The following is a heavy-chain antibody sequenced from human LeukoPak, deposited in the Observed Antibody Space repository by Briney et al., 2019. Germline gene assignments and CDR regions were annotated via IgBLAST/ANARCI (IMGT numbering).Heavy chain of an antibody. Sequence: ASVKVSCKASGYTFTGYYMHWVRQAPGQGLEWMGWINPNSGGTNYAQKFQGGVTMTRDTSISTAYMELSRLRSDDTAVYYCARGLLRGDTVTTGLLMRRWGQGTLVTVSS. V-gene: IGHV1-2*02. J-gene: IGHJ4*02. D-gene: IGHD4-17*01. CDR1: GYTFTGYY. CDR2: INPNSGGT. CDR3: ARGLLRGDTVTTGLLMRR.